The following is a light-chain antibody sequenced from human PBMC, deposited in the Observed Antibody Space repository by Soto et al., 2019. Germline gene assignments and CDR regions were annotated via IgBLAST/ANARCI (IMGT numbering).Light chain of an antibody. Sequence: MMMTQSPATLSVSPGERVTLSCRTSHSVNSHVAWYQQKPGQAPRLLLYGASTRATGIPVRFSGSGFGTEFTLTSSSLQSEDFAVYYCQQYKNWPRFGQGTRLDIK. V-gene: IGKV3-15*01. CDR3: QQYKNWPR. CDR1: HSVNSH. J-gene: IGKJ5*01. CDR2: GAS.